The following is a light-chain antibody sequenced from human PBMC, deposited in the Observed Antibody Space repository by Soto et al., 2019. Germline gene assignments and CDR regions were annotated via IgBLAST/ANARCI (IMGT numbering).Light chain of an antibody. CDR1: SSDVGIYNY. Sequence: QSVLTQPASVSGSPGQSIAISCTGSSSDVGIYNYVSWYQQHPGKVPKLIIYEVSNRPSGVSNRFSGSKSGNTASLTISGLQPEQEADHSRSSYKTRSTRVFGTGTKVTVL. CDR3: SSYKTRSTRV. CDR2: EVS. V-gene: IGLV2-14*01. J-gene: IGLJ1*01.